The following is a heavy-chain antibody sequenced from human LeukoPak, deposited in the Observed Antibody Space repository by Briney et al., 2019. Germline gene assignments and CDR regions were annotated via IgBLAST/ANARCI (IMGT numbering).Heavy chain of an antibody. V-gene: IGHV4-4*07. J-gene: IGHJ3*02. Sequence: ESSETLSLTCTVSGGSMSNYYWSWIRQPAGKGLEWIGRIYSTGSTNYNPSLKSRVTMSVDMSKNQFSLKLNSVTAADTAVYYCTMVMTTVNVFDIWGQGTLVTVSS. CDR2: IYSTGST. CDR1: GGSMSNYY. CDR3: TMVMTTVNVFDI. D-gene: IGHD4-17*01.